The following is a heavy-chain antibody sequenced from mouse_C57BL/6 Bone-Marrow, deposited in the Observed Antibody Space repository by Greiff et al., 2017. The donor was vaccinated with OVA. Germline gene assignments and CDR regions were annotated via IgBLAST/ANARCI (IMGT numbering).Heavy chain of an antibody. Sequence: QVQLQQPGAELVRPGSSVKLSCKASGYTFTSYWMHWVKQRPIQGLAWIGNIDPSDSEPHSNQKIKDKATLTVDKSSSTAYMQLSSLTSEDSAVYYCARRWAYYGYDVAFAYWGQGTLVTVSA. D-gene: IGHD2-9*01. J-gene: IGHJ3*01. CDR2: IDPSDSEP. CDR3: ARRWAYYGYDVAFAY. CDR1: GYTFTSYW. V-gene: IGHV1-52*01.